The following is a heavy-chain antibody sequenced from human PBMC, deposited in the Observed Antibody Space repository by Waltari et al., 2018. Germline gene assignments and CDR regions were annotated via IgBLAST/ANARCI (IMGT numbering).Heavy chain of an antibody. V-gene: IGHV3-33*08. CDR2: IWYDGSNK. J-gene: IGHJ4*02. D-gene: IGHD3-16*02. Sequence: QVQLVESGGGVVQPGRSLRLSCAASGFTFSSYGMHWVRQAPGKGLEWVAVIWYDGSNKYYVDSVKGRFTISRDNAKNSLYLQMNSLRAEDTAVYYCARGSYRFDYWGQGTLVTVSS. CDR1: GFTFSSYG. CDR3: ARGSYRFDY.